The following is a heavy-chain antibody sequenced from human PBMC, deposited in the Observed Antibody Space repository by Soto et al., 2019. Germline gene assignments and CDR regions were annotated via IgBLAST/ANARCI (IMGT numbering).Heavy chain of an antibody. Sequence: SVKVSCEASGGTVSIYAIIWGRQAPGQRLESMGGSNPTAGTANDAQKLQGRVKITADNSTSTAYMELRSLRSEETAVYSCERWFSVAATEFYYYYGMDVWGQGTTVTVSS. D-gene: IGHD6-19*01. V-gene: IGHV1-69*06. CDR2: SNPTAGTA. CDR1: GGTVSIYA. CDR3: ERWFSVAATEFYYYYGMDV. J-gene: IGHJ6*02.